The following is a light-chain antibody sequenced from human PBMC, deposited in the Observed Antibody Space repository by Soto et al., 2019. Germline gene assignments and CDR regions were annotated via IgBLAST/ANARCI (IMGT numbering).Light chain of an antibody. CDR2: AAS. CDR3: LQDYNYPLT. CDR1: QGIRHY. V-gene: IGKV1-6*01. J-gene: IGKJ4*01. Sequence: AIQMTQSPSSLSASVGDRVTITCRASQGIRHYLGWYQQKPGEAPKLLIYAASSLQSGVPSRFSGSGSGTDFTLTISSLQPEDFATYYCLQDYNYPLTCGGGTKVEIK.